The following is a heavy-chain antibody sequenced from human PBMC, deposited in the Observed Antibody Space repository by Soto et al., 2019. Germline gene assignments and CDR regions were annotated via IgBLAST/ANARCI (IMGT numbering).Heavy chain of an antibody. J-gene: IGHJ6*03. Sequence: EVQLVESGGGLVQPGGSLRLSCAASGFTFSNYWMHWVRQAPGKGLVWVSRINSDGTRTNYADSVKGRFTISRDNAENTLYLTMNSLTAEDTAVYYCARVAVGYYYMDVWGKGTTVTVSS. V-gene: IGHV3-74*01. CDR3: ARVAVGYYYMDV. CDR1: GFTFSNYW. CDR2: INSDGTRT.